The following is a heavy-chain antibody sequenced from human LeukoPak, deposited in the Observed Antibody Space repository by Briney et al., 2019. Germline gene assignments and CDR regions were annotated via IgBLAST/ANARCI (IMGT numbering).Heavy chain of an antibody. J-gene: IGHJ6*02. D-gene: IGHD4-23*01. Sequence: GGSLRLSCAASGFTFSSYWMHWVRQAPGKGLVWVSRINSDGSTTSYADSVKGRFTISRDNAKNTLYLQMNSLRAEDTAVYYCASSSPTVVSDTYYYYAMDVWGQGTTVTVSS. CDR2: INSDGSTT. V-gene: IGHV3-74*01. CDR3: ASSSPTVVSDTYYYYAMDV. CDR1: GFTFSSYW.